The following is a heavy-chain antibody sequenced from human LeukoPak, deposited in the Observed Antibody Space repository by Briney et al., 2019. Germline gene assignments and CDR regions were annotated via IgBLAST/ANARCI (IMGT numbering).Heavy chain of an antibody. CDR3: ARGGFWSGYSQLYYYYYGMDV. Sequence: SATLSLTCTVSGGSISSYYWSWIRQPPGKGLEWIGYIHYSGSTNYNPSLKSRVTISVDTSRNQFSLKLSSVTAADTAVYYCARGGFWSGYSQLYYYYYGMDVWGQGTTVTVSS. J-gene: IGHJ6*02. V-gene: IGHV4-59*08. CDR1: GGSISSYY. D-gene: IGHD3-3*01. CDR2: IHYSGST.